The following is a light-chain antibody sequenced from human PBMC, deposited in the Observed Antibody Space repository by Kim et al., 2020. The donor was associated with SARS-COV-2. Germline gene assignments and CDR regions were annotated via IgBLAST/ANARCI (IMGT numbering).Light chain of an antibody. J-gene: IGKJ4*01. CDR3: QQYANFPPT. V-gene: IGKV1-33*01. CDR2: GAS. Sequence: ASVGDRVTFTCRASQDISNYLSWYQQKPGKAPKRLIYGASSLERGVPSRFSGSGGGTDFTFTISSLQPEDIATYYCQQYANFPPTFGGGTKLDIK. CDR1: QDISNY.